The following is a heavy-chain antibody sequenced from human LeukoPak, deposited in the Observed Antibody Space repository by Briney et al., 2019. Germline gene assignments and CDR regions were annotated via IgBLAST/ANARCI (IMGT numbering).Heavy chain of an antibody. J-gene: IGHJ4*02. Sequence: GASVKVSCKASGYTFTGYCMHWVRQAPGQGLEWMGRINPNSGGTNYAQKFQGRVTMTRDTSISTAYMELSRLRSDDTAVYYCAALQVAVAANYFDYWGQGTLVTVSS. CDR2: INPNSGGT. CDR1: GYTFTGYC. D-gene: IGHD6-19*01. V-gene: IGHV1-2*06. CDR3: AALQVAVAANYFDY.